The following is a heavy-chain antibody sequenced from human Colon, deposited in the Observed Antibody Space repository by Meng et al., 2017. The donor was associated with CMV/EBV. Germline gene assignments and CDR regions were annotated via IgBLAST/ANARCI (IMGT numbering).Heavy chain of an antibody. Sequence: KLPAVGLGLGKPSESLHLMCTVSGGSITGDSFHWGWLRQPPGKGLEWIGSIYYIGIIYYNTSLTSRVTISVDTSKNRFSLKLTSLTTAETAVYYCARDFCNMRSWFDPWGQGILVTVSS. CDR1: GGSITGDSFH. CDR2: IYYIGII. D-gene: IGHD2/OR15-2a*01. V-gene: IGHV4-39*07. J-gene: IGHJ5*02. CDR3: ARDFCNMRSWFDP.